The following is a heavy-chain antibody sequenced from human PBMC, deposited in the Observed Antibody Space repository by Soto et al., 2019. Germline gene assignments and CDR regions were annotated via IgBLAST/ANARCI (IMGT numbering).Heavy chain of an antibody. J-gene: IGHJ3*02. Sequence: TFTSYGISWVRQAPGQGLEWMGWISAYNGNTNYAQKLQGRVTMTTDTSTSTAYMELRSLRSDDTAVYYCARAVVLWFGELYDAFDIWGQGTMVTVSS. CDR2: ISAYNGNT. CDR1: TFTSYG. V-gene: IGHV1-18*01. CDR3: ARAVVLWFGELYDAFDI. D-gene: IGHD3-10*01.